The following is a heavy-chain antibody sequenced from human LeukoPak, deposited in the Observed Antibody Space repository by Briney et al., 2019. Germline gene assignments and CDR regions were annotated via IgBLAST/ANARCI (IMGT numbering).Heavy chain of an antibody. D-gene: IGHD4-17*01. CDR2: IWYDGSNK. Sequence: GGSLRLSCAASGFTVSANYMSWVRQAPGKGLEWVAVIWYDGSNKYYADSVKGRFTISRDNSKNTLYLQMNSLRAEDTAVYYCARSSGDDYGDNSFDYWGQGTLVTVSS. CDR3: ARSSGDDYGDNSFDY. CDR1: GFTVSANY. J-gene: IGHJ4*02. V-gene: IGHV3-33*08.